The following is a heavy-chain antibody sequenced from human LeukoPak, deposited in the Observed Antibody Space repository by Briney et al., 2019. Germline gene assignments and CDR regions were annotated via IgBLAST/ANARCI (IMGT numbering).Heavy chain of an antibody. V-gene: IGHV1-2*02. D-gene: IGHD3-10*01. J-gene: IGHJ4*02. Sequence: GASVKVSCKASGDTFTTYYIHWVRRALGQGLEWMGWINPKSGGTNYAQKFQGRVTMTRDTSISTAYMELSRLKSDDTAVYYCARALSGTYYSFHYWGQGTLVTVSS. CDR1: GDTFTTYY. CDR3: ARALSGTYYSFHY. CDR2: INPKSGGT.